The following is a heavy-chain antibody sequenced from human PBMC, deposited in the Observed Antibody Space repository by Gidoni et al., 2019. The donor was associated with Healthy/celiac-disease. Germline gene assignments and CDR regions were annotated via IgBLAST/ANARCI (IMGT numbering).Heavy chain of an antibody. CDR2: TYYRSKWYN. D-gene: IGHD6-13*01. CDR3: ARGRTTSSSRYLRWYYFDY. V-gene: IGHV6-1*01. CDR1: GDSVSSNSAA. J-gene: IGHJ4*02. Sequence: QVQLQQSGPGLVKPSQTLSLTCAISGDSVSSNSAAWTWIRQSPSRGLEWLGRTYYRSKWYNDYAVSVKSRITINPDTSKNQFSLQLNSVTPEDTAVYYCARGRTTSSSRYLRWYYFDYWGQGTLVAVSS.